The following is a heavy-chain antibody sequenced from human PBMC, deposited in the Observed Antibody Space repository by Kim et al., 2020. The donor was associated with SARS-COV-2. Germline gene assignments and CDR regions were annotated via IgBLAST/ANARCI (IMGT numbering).Heavy chain of an antibody. Sequence: GGSLRLSCAASGFTFSSYSMNWVRQAPGKGLEWVSSISSSSSYIYYADSVKGRFTISRDNAKNSLYLQMNSLRAEDTAVYYCARDERGYRYGYPFDYWGQGTLVTVSS. D-gene: IGHD5-18*01. V-gene: IGHV3-21*01. J-gene: IGHJ4*02. CDR1: GFTFSSYS. CDR2: ISSSSSYI. CDR3: ARDERGYRYGYPFDY.